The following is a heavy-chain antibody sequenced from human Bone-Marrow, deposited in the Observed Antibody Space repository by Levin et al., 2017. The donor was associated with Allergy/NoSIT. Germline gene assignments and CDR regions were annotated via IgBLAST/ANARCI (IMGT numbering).Heavy chain of an antibody. CDR1: GFTFSSYA. CDR2: ISGSGGST. CDR3: ARNTQKGRSDHIAAAGTGDY. Sequence: GESLKISCAASGFTFSSYAMSWVRQAPGKGLEWVSAISGSGGSTYYADSVKGRFTISRDNSKNTLYLQMNSLRAEDTAVYYCARNTQKGRSDHIAAAGTGDYWGQGTLVTVSS. J-gene: IGHJ4*02. D-gene: IGHD6-13*01. V-gene: IGHV3-23*01.